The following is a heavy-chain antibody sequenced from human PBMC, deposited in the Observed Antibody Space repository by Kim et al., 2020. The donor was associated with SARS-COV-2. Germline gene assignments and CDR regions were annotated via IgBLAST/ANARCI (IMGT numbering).Heavy chain of an antibody. D-gene: IGHD6-19*01. V-gene: IGHV3-23*01. CDR3: VRGLDSSAWNYYYYGMDV. CDR1: GFSFSTYA. CDR2: LSNKVDST. Sequence: GGSLRLSCTASGFSFSTYAMSWVRQAPGKGLEWVSGLSNKVDSTYYPDSVKGRFTISRDNSKNTLYLQMNSLRAEDTAVYYCVRGLDSSAWNYYYYGMDVWGQGTTVTVSS. J-gene: IGHJ6*02.